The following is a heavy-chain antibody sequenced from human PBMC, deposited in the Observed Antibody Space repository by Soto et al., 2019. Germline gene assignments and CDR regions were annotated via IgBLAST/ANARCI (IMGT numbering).Heavy chain of an antibody. CDR2: ISGSGGST. J-gene: IGHJ4*02. CDR1: GFTFSSYA. CDR3: AKSIYSGYAPHCFDY. Sequence: PGGALRLSCAASGFTFSSYAMSWVRQAPGKGLEWVSAISGSGGSTYYADSVKGRFTISRDNSKNTLYLQMNSLRAEDTAVYYCAKSIYSGYAPHCFDYWGQGTLVTVSS. V-gene: IGHV3-23*01. D-gene: IGHD5-12*01.